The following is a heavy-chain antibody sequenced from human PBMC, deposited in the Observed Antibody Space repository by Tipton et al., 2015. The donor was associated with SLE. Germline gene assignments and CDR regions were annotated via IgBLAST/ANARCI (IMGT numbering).Heavy chain of an antibody. V-gene: IGHV3-48*01. J-gene: IGHJ4*02. CDR3: ARVRSGSYYYLDS. CDR2: ISGGSTTI. CDR1: GFTFNTYS. D-gene: IGHD1-26*01. Sequence: SLRLSCAASGFTFNTYSMNWVRQAPGKGLEWVSYISGGSTTIYYADSVKGRFTISRDNAKNSLYLQMNSLRAEDTAVYCCARVRSGSYYYLDSWGQGTLVTVSS.